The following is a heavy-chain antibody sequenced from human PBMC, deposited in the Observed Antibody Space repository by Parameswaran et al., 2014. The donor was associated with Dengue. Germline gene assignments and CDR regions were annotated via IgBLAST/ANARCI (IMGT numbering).Heavy chain of an antibody. Sequence: RWIRQPRKGLEWIGYFYYSGSTKYNPSLMSRVTISVDTSKNQFSLKLTSVTAADTAVYYRARAVDYYGSGSYTRFDYWGQGILVTVSS. CDR3: ARAVDYYGSGSYTRFDY. J-gene: IGHJ4*02. CDR2: FYYSGST. D-gene: IGHD3-10*01. V-gene: IGHV4-59*01.